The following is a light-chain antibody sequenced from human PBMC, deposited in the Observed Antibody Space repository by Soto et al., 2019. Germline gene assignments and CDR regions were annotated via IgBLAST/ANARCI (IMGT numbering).Light chain of an antibody. Sequence: QPALTQPASVSGSPGQSIAISCTGTSSDVGGYNYVSWYQQHPGKAPKLIIYGVTNRPSGVSDRFSGSKSGNTASLTISGLQAEDETDYYCCSYTSSGTYVFGTGTKVTVL. CDR2: GVT. CDR3: CSYTSSGTYV. CDR1: SSDVGGYNY. J-gene: IGLJ1*01. V-gene: IGLV2-14*03.